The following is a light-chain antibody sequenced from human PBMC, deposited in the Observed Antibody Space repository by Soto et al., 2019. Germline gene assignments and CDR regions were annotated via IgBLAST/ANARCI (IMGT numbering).Light chain of an antibody. CDR3: QSYDSSLSDVV. CDR2: GNS. J-gene: IGLJ2*01. V-gene: IGLV1-40*01. Sequence: QSVLTQPPSVSGAPGQRVTISCTGSSSKIGAGYDVHWYQQLPGTAPKLLMYGNSNRPSGVPYRFSGSKSGTSASLAITGLQAEDEAYYYCQSYDSSLSDVVFGGGTKLTVL. CDR1: SSKIGAGYD.